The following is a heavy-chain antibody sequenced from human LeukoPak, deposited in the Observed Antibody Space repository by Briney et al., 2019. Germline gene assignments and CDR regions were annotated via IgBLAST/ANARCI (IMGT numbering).Heavy chain of an antibody. J-gene: IGHJ4*02. Sequence: PGGSLRLSCAASGFTFSNAWMNWVRQAPGKGLEWVGRIKSKTDGGTTDYAAPVKGRFTISRDDSKNTLYLQMNSLKTEDTAVYYCTTDSGYSSGWYDYWGQGTLVTVSS. CDR2: IKSKTDGGTT. D-gene: IGHD6-19*01. V-gene: IGHV3-15*07. CDR1: GFTFSNAW. CDR3: TTDSGYSSGWYDY.